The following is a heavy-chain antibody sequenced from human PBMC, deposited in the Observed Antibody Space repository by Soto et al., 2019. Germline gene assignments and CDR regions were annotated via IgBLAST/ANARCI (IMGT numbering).Heavy chain of an antibody. Sequence: ASVKVSCKASGYTFTGYYMHWVRQAPGQGLEWMGWINPNSGGTNYAQKFQGWVTMTRDTSISTAYMELSRLRSDDTAVYYCARQPRTTALTFYFDYWGQGALVTVSS. CDR1: GYTFTGYY. V-gene: IGHV1-2*04. J-gene: IGHJ4*02. CDR2: INPNSGGT. D-gene: IGHD1-7*01. CDR3: ARQPRTTALTFYFDY.